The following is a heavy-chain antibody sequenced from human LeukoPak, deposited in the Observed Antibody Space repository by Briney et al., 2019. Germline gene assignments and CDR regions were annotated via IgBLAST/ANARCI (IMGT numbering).Heavy chain of an antibody. Sequence: PGGSLRLSCAASGFDCSRYWMTWVRQAPGKGLEWVANIEQDGGEEYYVDSVKGRFTISRDNAKNSLYLQMNSLRVEDTAVYYCARGRYVDWLFDYWGQGTLVTVPS. J-gene: IGHJ4*02. CDR2: IEQDGGEE. CDR1: GFDCSRYW. D-gene: IGHD3-9*01. V-gene: IGHV3-7*03. CDR3: ARGRYVDWLFDY.